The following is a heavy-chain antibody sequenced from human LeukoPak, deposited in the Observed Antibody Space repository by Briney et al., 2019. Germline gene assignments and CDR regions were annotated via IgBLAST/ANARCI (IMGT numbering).Heavy chain of an antibody. J-gene: IGHJ4*02. CDR1: GYTFTDYL. Sequence: GESLKISCKGTGYTFTDYLIAWVRQMPGKGLEWMGIIHPADSDARYSPSFQGQVTISADKSISTAYLQWSSLKASDTAMYYCARRSRGLGQHVTGTSDYWGQGTLVTVSS. V-gene: IGHV5-51*01. CDR2: IHPADSDA. CDR3: ARRSRGLGQHVTGTSDY. D-gene: IGHD1-7*01.